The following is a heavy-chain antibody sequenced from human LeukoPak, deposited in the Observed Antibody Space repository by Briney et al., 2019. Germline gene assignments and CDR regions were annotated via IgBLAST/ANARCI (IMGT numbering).Heavy chain of an antibody. J-gene: IGHJ3*02. CDR3: ARRRLGYGGNAFDI. D-gene: IGHD4-23*01. Sequence: ASVKVSCKASGYTFTSYDINWVRQATGQGLEWMGWMNPNSGNTGYAQKFQGRVTITRNTSISTAYMELSSLRSEDTAVYYCARRRLGYGGNAFDIWGQGTMVTVSS. CDR2: MNPNSGNT. V-gene: IGHV1-8*01. CDR1: GYTFTSYD.